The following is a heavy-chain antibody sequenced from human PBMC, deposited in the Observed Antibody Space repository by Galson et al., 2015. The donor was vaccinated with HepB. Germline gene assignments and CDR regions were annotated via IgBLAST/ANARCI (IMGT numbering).Heavy chain of an antibody. D-gene: IGHD5-18*01. Sequence: ETLSLTCAVSGGSISSRNWWSWVRQPPGKELEWIGEIYPSGTTSGTTNYNPSPKSRITRTIDKSKNQFFLKLSPVTAADTALYYCAREGGYTNYYYGRDVWGQGTTVIVSS. CDR2: IYPSGTTSGTT. J-gene: IGHJ6*02. V-gene: IGHV4-4*02. CDR1: GGSISSRNW. CDR3: AREGGYTNYYYGRDV.